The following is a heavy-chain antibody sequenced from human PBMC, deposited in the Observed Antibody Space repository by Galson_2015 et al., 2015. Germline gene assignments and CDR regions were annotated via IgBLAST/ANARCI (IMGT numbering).Heavy chain of an antibody. CDR1: GYSFTSYW. Sequence: QSGAEVKKPGESLRISCKGSGYSFTSYWISWVRQMPGKGLEWMGRIDPSDSYTNYSPSFQGHVTISADKSISTAYLQWSSLKASDTAMYYCARDGGFHGNHYYYYGMDVWGQGTTVTVSS. CDR3: ARDGGFHGNHYYYYGMDV. CDR2: IDPSDSYT. D-gene: IGHD1-14*01. V-gene: IGHV5-10-1*01. J-gene: IGHJ6*02.